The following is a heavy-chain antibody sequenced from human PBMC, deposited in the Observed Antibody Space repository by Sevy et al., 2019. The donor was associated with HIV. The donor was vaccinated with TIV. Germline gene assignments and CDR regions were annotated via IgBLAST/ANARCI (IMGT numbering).Heavy chain of an antibody. J-gene: IGHJ4*02. D-gene: IGHD3-22*01. V-gene: IGHV1-24*01. Sequence: ASVKVCCKVSGKTLTQLSMHWVRQAPGKGLEWMGSYDPEDDKRIYAQKFQGRVTMTEDTSTDTAYMELRILRSEDTAVYYCATTKDYYESSGSPFDYRGQGTLVTVSS. CDR2: YDPEDDKR. CDR3: ATTKDYYESSGSPFDY. CDR1: GKTLTQLS.